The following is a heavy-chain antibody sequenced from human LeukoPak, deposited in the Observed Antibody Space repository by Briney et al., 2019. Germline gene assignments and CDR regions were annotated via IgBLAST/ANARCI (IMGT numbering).Heavy chain of an antibody. D-gene: IGHD3-16*02. CDR2: INPNSGGT. V-gene: IGHV1-2*02. CDR1: GYTFTGYY. CDR3: ARVRAYDYVWGSYRRHPFDY. Sequence: ASVKVSCKASGYTFTGYYMHWVRQAPGQGLEWMGWINPNSGGTNYAQKFQGRVTMTRDTSISTAYMELSRLRSDDTAVYYCARVRAYDYVWGSYRRHPFDYWGQGTLVTVSS. J-gene: IGHJ4*02.